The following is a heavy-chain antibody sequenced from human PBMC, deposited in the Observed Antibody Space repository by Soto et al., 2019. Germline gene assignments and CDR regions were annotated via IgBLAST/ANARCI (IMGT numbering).Heavy chain of an antibody. CDR1: GFTFSSYA. CDR3: AKDYRGEWELLLIGY. CDR2: ISGSGGST. Sequence: GGSLRLSCAASGFTFSSYAMSWVRQAPGKGLEWVSAISGSGGSTYYADSVKGRFTISRDNSKNTLYLQMNSLRAEDTAVYYCAKDYRGEWELLLIGYWGQGTLVTVSS. J-gene: IGHJ4*02. D-gene: IGHD1-26*01. V-gene: IGHV3-23*01.